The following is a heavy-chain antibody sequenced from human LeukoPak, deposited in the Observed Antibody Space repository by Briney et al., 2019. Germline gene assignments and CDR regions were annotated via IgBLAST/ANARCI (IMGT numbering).Heavy chain of an antibody. CDR2: ISGSGGST. J-gene: IGHJ6*02. CDR3: AKEREDYDFWNGYYNYYYGMDV. CDR1: GFTFSSYA. D-gene: IGHD3-3*01. Sequence: GGSLRLSCAASGFTFSSYAMSWVRQAPGKGLEWVSAISGSGGSTYYADSVKGRFTISRDNSKNTLYLQMNSLRAEDTAVYYCAKEREDYDFWNGYYNYYYGMDVWGQGTTVTVSS. V-gene: IGHV3-23*01.